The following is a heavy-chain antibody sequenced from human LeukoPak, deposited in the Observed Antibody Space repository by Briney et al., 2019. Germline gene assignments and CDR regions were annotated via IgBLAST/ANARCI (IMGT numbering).Heavy chain of an antibody. V-gene: IGHV4-59*08. Sequence: PSETLSLTCTVSGDSISSYYWSWIRQPPGKGLEWIGFISYTGSTSYNPSLKSRVTISVDTSKNQFSLKLNSVTAADPAVYYCARHPYWGQGTLVTVSS. CDR2: ISYTGST. J-gene: IGHJ4*02. CDR1: GDSISSYY. CDR3: ARHPY.